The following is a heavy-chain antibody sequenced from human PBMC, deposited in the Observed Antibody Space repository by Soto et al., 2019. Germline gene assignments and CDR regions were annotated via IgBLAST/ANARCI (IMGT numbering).Heavy chain of an antibody. CDR1: GYTFTSYG. CDR3: ARTYDYVWGSYRPYYYYYGRDV. Sequence: ASVKVSCKASGYTFTSYGISWVRQAPGQGLEWMGWISAYNGNTNYAQKLQGRVTMTTDTSTSTAYMELRSLRSDDTAVYYCARTYDYVWGSYRPYYYYYGRDVWGQGTTVTVSS. CDR2: ISAYNGNT. J-gene: IGHJ6*02. D-gene: IGHD3-16*02. V-gene: IGHV1-18*01.